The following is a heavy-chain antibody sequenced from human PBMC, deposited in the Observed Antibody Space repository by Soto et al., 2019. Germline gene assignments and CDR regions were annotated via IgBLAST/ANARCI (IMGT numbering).Heavy chain of an antibody. CDR2: ISYDGVDQ. V-gene: IGHV3-30*03. J-gene: IGHJ4*02. CDR3: ARSTYCNGGSCYPQY. Sequence: GGSLRLSCAGPGFTFSDYGFHWVRQAPGKGLEWVAMISYDGVDQYYRDSVQGRFTISRDDSKHTAYLQMNSLRTEDTAMYYCARSTYCNGGSCYPQYWGPGTLVTVSS. D-gene: IGHD2-15*01. CDR1: GFTFSDYG.